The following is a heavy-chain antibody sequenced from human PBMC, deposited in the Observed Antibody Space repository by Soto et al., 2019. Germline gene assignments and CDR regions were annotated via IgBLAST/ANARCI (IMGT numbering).Heavy chain of an antibody. CDR3: ARLEYYDFWSGSFDY. V-gene: IGHV4-59*08. J-gene: IGHJ4*02. CDR2: IYYSGST. D-gene: IGHD3-3*01. Sequence: SETLSLTCTVSGGSISSYYWSWIRQPPGKGLEWIGYIYYSGSTNYNPSLKCRVTISVDTSKNQFSLKLSSVTAADTAVYYCARLEYYDFWSGSFDYWGQGTLVTVSS. CDR1: GGSISSYY.